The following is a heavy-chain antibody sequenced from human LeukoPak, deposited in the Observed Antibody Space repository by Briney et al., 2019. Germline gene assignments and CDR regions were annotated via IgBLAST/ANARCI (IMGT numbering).Heavy chain of an antibody. CDR1: GYTFTGYF. CDR3: ARVIAYYYDSSGYYLDY. Sequence: ASVKVSCKASGYTFTGYFIHWVRQAPGQGLEWMGWISAYNGNTNYAQKLQGRVTMTTDTSTSTAYMELRSLRSDDTAVYYCARVIAYYYDSSGYYLDYWGQGTLVTVSS. CDR2: ISAYNGNT. D-gene: IGHD3-22*01. V-gene: IGHV1-18*04. J-gene: IGHJ4*02.